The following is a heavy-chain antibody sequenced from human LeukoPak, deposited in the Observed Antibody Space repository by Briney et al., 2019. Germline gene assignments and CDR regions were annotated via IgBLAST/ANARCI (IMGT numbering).Heavy chain of an antibody. D-gene: IGHD1-20*01. CDR2: IYYGGST. J-gene: IGHJ4*02. CDR1: GGSTTGYY. Sequence: SETLSLXCTVSGGSTTGYYWTWIRQPPGKGLESIGYIYYGGSTNYNPSLKSRVTMSIDTSKNQFSLRLTSVTAADTAVYYCARGLNWNQDYWGQGTLVTVSS. V-gene: IGHV4-59*01. CDR3: ARGLNWNQDY.